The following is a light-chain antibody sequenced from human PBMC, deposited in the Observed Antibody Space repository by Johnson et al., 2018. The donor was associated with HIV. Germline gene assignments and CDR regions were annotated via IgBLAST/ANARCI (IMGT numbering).Light chain of an antibody. J-gene: IGLJ1*01. V-gene: IGLV1-51*02. CDR2: ENN. CDR1: SSNIESHY. Sequence: QSVLTQPPSVSAAPGQKVTISCSGTSSNIESHYVSWYQQVPGTAPKLLIYENNKRPSRIPDRFSGSKSGTSATLAITGLQTGDESDYYFAPWDHSLTAHYVFGTGTKVTVL. CDR3: APWDHSLTAHYV.